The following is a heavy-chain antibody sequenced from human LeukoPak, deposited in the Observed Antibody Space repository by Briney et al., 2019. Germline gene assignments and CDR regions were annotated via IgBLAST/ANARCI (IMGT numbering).Heavy chain of an antibody. CDR2: IYYSGST. D-gene: IGHD5-18*01. V-gene: IGHV4-39*07. J-gene: IGHJ4*02. CDR1: GGSISSSSYY. Sequence: PSETLSLTCTVSGGSISSSSYYWGWIRQPPGKGLEWIGSIYYSGSTYYNPSLKSRVTISVDTSKNQFSLKLSSVTAADTAVYYCARLTAMAPRFDYWGQGTLVTVSS. CDR3: ARLTAMAPRFDY.